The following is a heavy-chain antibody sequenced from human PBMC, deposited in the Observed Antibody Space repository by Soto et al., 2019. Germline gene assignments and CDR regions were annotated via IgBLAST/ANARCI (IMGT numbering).Heavy chain of an antibody. CDR2: INHSGST. D-gene: IGHD3-10*01. J-gene: IGHJ6*02. CDR3: ARGPVKRVRGPKAGMDV. CDR1: GGSFSGYY. V-gene: IGHV4-34*01. Sequence: SETLSLTCAVYGGSFSGYYWSWIRQPPGKGLEWIGEINHSGSTNYNPSLKSRVTISVDTSKNQFSLKLSSVTAADTAVYYCARGPVKRVRGPKAGMDVWGQGTTVTVSS.